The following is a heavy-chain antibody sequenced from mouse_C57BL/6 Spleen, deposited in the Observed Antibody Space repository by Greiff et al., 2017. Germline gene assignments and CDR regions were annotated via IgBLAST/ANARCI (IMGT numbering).Heavy chain of an antibody. CDR2: IYPSDSET. V-gene: IGHV1-52*01. CDR1: GYTFTSYW. CDR3: ARNYYGSSHRNWYFDV. J-gene: IGHJ1*03. Sequence: VQLQQPGAELVRPGSSVKLSCKASGYTFTSYWMHWVKQRPIQGLEWIGNIYPSDSETHYNQKFKDKATLTVDKSSSTAYMQLSSLTSEDSAVYYCARNYYGSSHRNWYFDVWGTGTTVTVSS. D-gene: IGHD1-1*01.